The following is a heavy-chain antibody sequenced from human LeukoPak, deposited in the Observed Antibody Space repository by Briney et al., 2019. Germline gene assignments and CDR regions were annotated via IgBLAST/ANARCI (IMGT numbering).Heavy chain of an antibody. J-gene: IGHJ4*02. D-gene: IGHD4-17*01. CDR1: GVPISSRSYY. CDR3: AREGLYGDPSLRAFDI. CDR2: IYYSGST. Sequence: SETLSLTCSVSGVPISSRSYYWGWIRQPPGKGLEWIGYIYYSGSTNYNPSLKSRDTISVDTSKNQFSLKLSSVTAADTAVYYCAREGLYGDPSLRAFDIWGQGTLVTVSS. V-gene: IGHV4-61*01.